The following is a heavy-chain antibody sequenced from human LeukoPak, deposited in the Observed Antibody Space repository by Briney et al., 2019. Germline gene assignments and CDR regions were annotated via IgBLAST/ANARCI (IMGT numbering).Heavy chain of an antibody. Sequence: PGGSLRLSCAASGFTVSTNYMGWVRQAPGKGLEWVSVLYSGGSTYYPDSVKGRFTISRGNSQNTLYLQMDSLRPEDTAVYYCARLSDSSTYGAFDIWGHGTMVTVSS. CDR1: GFTVSTNY. CDR2: LYSGGST. V-gene: IGHV3-66*02. D-gene: IGHD3-22*01. J-gene: IGHJ3*02. CDR3: ARLSDSSTYGAFDI.